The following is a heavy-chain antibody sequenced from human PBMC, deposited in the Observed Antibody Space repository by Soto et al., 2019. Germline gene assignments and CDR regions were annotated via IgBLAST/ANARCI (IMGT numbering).Heavy chain of an antibody. CDR1: GGSISSGGYY. V-gene: IGHV4-31*03. Sequence: LSLTCTVSGGSISSGGYYWSWIRPHPGKGLEWIGYIYYSGSTYYNPSLKSRVTISVDTSKNQFSLKLSSVTAADTAVYYCARGYCSGGSCLSNAEYFQHWGQGNLVTVSS. CDR2: IYYSGST. J-gene: IGHJ1*01. CDR3: ARGYCSGGSCLSNAEYFQH. D-gene: IGHD2-15*01.